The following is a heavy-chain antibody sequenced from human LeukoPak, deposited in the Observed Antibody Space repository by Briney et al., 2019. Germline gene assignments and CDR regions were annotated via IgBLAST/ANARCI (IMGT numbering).Heavy chain of an antibody. J-gene: IGHJ4*02. CDR3: ARGYYYDSSGYFPDDY. CDR2: IIPIFGTA. Sequence: SVKVSCKASGGTFSSYAISWVRQAPGQGLEWMGGIIPIFGTANYAQKFQGRVTITADESTSTAHMELSSLRSEDTAVYYCARGYYYDSSGYFPDDYWGQGTLVTVSA. D-gene: IGHD3-22*01. V-gene: IGHV1-69*01. CDR1: GGTFSSYA.